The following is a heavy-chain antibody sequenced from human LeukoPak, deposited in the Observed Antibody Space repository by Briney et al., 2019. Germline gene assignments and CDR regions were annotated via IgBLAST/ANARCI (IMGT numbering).Heavy chain of an antibody. Sequence: GGSLRLSCAASGFTFSSYAMHWVRQAPGKGLEWVAVISYDGSNKYYADSVKGRFTISRDNSKNTLYLQMNSLRAEDTAVYYCAREGGGSYLGAFDIWGQGTVVTVSS. D-gene: IGHD1-26*01. J-gene: IGHJ3*02. V-gene: IGHV3-30*04. CDR2: ISYDGSNK. CDR1: GFTFSSYA. CDR3: AREGGGSYLGAFDI.